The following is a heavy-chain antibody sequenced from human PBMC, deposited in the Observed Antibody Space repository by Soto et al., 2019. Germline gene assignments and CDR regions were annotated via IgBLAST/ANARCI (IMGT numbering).Heavy chain of an antibody. Sequence: GGSLRLSCAASGFTFSSYGMHWVRQAPGKGLEWVAVIWYDGSNKYYADSVKGRFTISRDNSKNTLYLQMNSLRAEDTAVYYCARDYYYDSSGYYDTPFDYWGQGTLVTVSS. CDR1: GFTFSSYG. CDR3: ARDYYYDSSGYYDTPFDY. V-gene: IGHV3-33*01. CDR2: IWYDGSNK. J-gene: IGHJ4*02. D-gene: IGHD3-22*01.